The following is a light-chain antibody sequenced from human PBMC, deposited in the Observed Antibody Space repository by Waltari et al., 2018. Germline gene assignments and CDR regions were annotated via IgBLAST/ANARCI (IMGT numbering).Light chain of an antibody. CDR1: SSDVGGYNY. CDR3: SSYAGITNWV. CDR2: DVS. Sequence: QSALTQPASVSGSPGQSISISCTGTSSDVGGYNYVSWYQQHPGKAPKLMIYDVSQRPLGISHRFSGSKSGNTASLTISGLQAEDEADYYCSSYAGITNWVFGGGTKLTVL. V-gene: IGLV2-14*03. J-gene: IGLJ3*02.